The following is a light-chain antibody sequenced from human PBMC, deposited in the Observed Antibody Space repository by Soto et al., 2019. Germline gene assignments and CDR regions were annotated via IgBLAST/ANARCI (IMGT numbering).Light chain of an antibody. V-gene: IGKV3-15*01. CDR2: GAS. J-gene: IGKJ1*01. CDR3: QQYNNWRGT. CDR1: QRISRN. Sequence: EIVMTQSPATLSVSPGESATLSCRASQRISRNLAWYQQKPGQAPRPLIYGASTRATGIPARFSGSGSGTEFTLTISSLQSEDFAVYYCQQYNNWRGTFGQGTKVDIK.